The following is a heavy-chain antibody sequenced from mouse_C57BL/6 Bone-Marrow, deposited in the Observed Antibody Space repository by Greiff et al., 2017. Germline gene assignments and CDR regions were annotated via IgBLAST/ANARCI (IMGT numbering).Heavy chain of an antibody. J-gene: IGHJ3*01. D-gene: IGHD2-4*01. Sequence: VQLQQSGPELVKPGASVKIPCMASGYTFTDYNMDWVKQSHGKSLEWIGDINPNNGGTIYNQKFKGKATFTVDKSSSTAYMELRSLTSDDTAVYYCARPYYDDDETGFAYWGQGTLVTVSA. V-gene: IGHV1-18*01. CDR2: INPNNGGT. CDR3: ARPYYDDDETGFAY. CDR1: GYTFTDYN.